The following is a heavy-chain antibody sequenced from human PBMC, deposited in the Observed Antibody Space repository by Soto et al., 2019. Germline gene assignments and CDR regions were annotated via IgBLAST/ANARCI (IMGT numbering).Heavy chain of an antibody. D-gene: IGHD2-2*01. V-gene: IGHV3-48*02. CDR2: ISSSSSTI. CDR3: ARVHCSTTTCHVQAFDS. Sequence: EVQLVESGGGLVQPGGSLRLSCAASGFTFSSYSMNWVRQAPGKGLEWVSYISSSSSTIYYADSVKGRFTISRDNAKNSLYLQMNSLRDEDTAVYYCARVHCSTTTCHVQAFDSWGQGTLVTVSS. J-gene: IGHJ4*02. CDR1: GFTFSSYS.